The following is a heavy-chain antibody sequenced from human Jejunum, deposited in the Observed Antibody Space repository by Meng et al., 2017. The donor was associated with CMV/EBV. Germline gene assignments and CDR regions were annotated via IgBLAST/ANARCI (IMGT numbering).Heavy chain of an antibody. Sequence: SGLTFRDHYMAWIRQAPGKGLEWISYISSSGSVIYYADSVRGRFTTSRDNGRNLLYLDMNSLRAEDTAIYYCASNLGQWLDWFDPWGQGTLVTVSS. CDR3: ASNLGQWLDWFDP. V-gene: IGHV3-11*04. D-gene: IGHD6-19*01. CDR2: ISSSGSVI. J-gene: IGHJ5*02. CDR1: GLTFRDHY.